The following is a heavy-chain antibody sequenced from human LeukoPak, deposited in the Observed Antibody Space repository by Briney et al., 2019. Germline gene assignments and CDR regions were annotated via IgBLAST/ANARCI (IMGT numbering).Heavy chain of an antibody. D-gene: IGHD2-21*02. CDR2: IHSGGNT. CDR1: GFAFSSNY. V-gene: IGHV3-66*01. CDR3: ARERDGYCGGDCYYYYGMDV. Sequence: GGSLRLSSTASGFAFSSNYINWVRQAPGKGLEWVSVIHSGGNTYYAHSVKDRFTISRDNSKNTVYLQMNSLRAEDTALYYCARERDGYCGGDCYYYYGMDVWGQGTTVTVSS. J-gene: IGHJ6*02.